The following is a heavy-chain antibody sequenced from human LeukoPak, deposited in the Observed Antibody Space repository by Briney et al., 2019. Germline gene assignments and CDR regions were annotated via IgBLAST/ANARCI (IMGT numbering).Heavy chain of an antibody. V-gene: IGHV4-39*01. D-gene: IGHD3-9*01. Sequence: ASETLSLTCTVSGGSISSSSYYWGWIRQPPGKGLEWIGSIYYSGSTYYNPSLKSRVTISVDTSKNQFSLKLSSVTAADTAVYYCARSPLTGNYGDWFDPWGQGTRVIVSS. CDR2: IYYSGST. J-gene: IGHJ5*02. CDR1: GGSISSSSYY. CDR3: ARSPLTGNYGDWFDP.